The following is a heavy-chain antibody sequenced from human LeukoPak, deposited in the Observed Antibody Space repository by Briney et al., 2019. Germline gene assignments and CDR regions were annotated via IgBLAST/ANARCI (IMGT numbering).Heavy chain of an antibody. Sequence: PSETLSLTCAVYGGSFSGYYWSWIRQPPGKGLEWIGEINHSGSTNYNPPLKSRVTISVDTSKNQFSLKLSSVTAADTAVYYCARALLGWLQPIDYWGQGTLVTVSS. J-gene: IGHJ4*02. V-gene: IGHV4-34*01. D-gene: IGHD5-24*01. CDR1: GGSFSGYY. CDR3: ARALLGWLQPIDY. CDR2: INHSGST.